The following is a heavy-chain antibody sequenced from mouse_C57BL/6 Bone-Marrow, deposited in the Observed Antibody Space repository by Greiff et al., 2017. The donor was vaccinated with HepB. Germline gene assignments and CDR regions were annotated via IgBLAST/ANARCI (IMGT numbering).Heavy chain of an antibody. D-gene: IGHD1-1*01. CDR3: ARVGTTVVATRGFAY. CDR1: GYSITSGYY. J-gene: IGHJ3*01. CDR2: ISYDGSN. Sequence: EVKLQESGPGLVKPSQSLSLTCSVTGYSITSGYYWNWIRQFPGNKLEWMAYISYDGSNNYNPSLQNRIPITRDTSKNQFFLKLNSVTTEDTATYYCARVGTTVVATRGFAYWGQGTLVTVSA. V-gene: IGHV3-6*01.